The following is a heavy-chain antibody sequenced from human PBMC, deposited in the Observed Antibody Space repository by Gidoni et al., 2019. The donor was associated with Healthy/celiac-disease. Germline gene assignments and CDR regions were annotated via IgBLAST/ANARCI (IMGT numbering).Heavy chain of an antibody. D-gene: IGHD6-13*01. Sequence: EVQLVESGGGLVKPGGSLRLSCAASGFTFSSYSMNWFRQAPGKGLEWFSSISSSSSYIYYADSVKGRFTISRDNAKNSLYLQMNSLRAEDTAVYYCARGQQLVDFDYWGQGTLVTVSS. CDR3: ARGQQLVDFDY. CDR1: GFTFSSYS. CDR2: ISSSSSYI. J-gene: IGHJ4*02. V-gene: IGHV3-21*01.